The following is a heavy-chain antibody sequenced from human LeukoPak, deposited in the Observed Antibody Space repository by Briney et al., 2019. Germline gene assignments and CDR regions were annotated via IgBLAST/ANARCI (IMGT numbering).Heavy chain of an antibody. CDR3: TRLGPHNVDTPILTWDYGDYNWFDP. CDR1: GFTFSGPA. D-gene: IGHD4-17*01. J-gene: IGHJ5*02. CDR2: IRSKANSYAT. Sequence: GGSLRLSCAASGFTFSGPAMHWVRQASGKGLEWVGRIRSKANSYATAYAASVKGRFTISRDDSKNTAYLQMNSLKTEDTAVYYCTRLGPHNVDTPILTWDYGDYNWFDPWGQGTLVTVSS. V-gene: IGHV3-73*01.